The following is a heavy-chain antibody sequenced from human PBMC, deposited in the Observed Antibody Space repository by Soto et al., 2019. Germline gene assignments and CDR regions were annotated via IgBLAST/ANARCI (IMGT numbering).Heavy chain of an antibody. CDR2: IYSGGST. J-gene: IGHJ4*02. Sequence: PGGSLRLSCAASGFTVSSNYMSWVRQAPGKGLEWVSVIYSGGSTYYADSVKGRFTISRDNSKNTLYLQMNSLRASDTAIYYCASGSRDCSGGSCYSHWGQGTLVTVSS. CDR1: GFTVSSNY. V-gene: IGHV3-53*01. D-gene: IGHD2-15*01. CDR3: ASGSRDCSGGSCYSH.